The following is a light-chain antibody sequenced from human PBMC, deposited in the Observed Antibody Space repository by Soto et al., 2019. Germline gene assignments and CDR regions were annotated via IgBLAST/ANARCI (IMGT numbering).Light chain of an antibody. CDR2: DAS. Sequence: EIVLTQSPATLSLSPGDRATLSCGASQSVTNNYLAWYQQKPGLAPRLLIYDASYRANGIPDRFSGSGSGTDFTLPISRLEPEDFVVYYCQQYGSSSWTFGQGTKVEIK. J-gene: IGKJ1*01. CDR3: QQYGSSSWT. CDR1: QSVTNNY. V-gene: IGKV3D-20*01.